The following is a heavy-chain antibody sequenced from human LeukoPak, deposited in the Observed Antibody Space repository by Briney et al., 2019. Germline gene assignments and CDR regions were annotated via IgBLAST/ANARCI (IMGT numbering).Heavy chain of an antibody. CDR3: ARACPNYDFWSGYYFWFDP. D-gene: IGHD3-3*01. CDR1: GGSFSGYY. Sequence: SETLSLTCAVYGGSFSGYYWSWIRQPPGKGLEWIGEINHSGSTNYNPSLKSRVTISVDTSKNQFSLKLSSVTAADTAVYYCARACPNYDFWSGYYFWFDPWGQGTLVIVSS. CDR2: INHSGST. V-gene: IGHV4-34*01. J-gene: IGHJ5*02.